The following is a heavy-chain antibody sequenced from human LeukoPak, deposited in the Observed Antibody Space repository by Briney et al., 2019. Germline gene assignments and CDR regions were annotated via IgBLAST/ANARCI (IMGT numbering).Heavy chain of an antibody. Sequence: GGSLRLSCAASGFTFGDYGMSWVRQSPGKGLEWVSGINWNGGSTYYADSVKGRFTISRDNSKNSLYLQINSLRAEATALYYCARAQHPSGTTYDYWGQGTLVTVSS. CDR3: ARAQHPSGTTYDY. CDR2: INWNGGST. CDR1: GFTFGDYG. V-gene: IGHV3-20*04. D-gene: IGHD1-7*01. J-gene: IGHJ4*02.